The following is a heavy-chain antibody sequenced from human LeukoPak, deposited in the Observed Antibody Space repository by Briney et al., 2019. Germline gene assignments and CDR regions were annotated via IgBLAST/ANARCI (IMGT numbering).Heavy chain of an antibody. J-gene: IGHJ4*02. Sequence: ASVKVSCKASGGTFSSYAISWVRQAPGQGLEWMGRIIPIFGTANYAQKFQGRVTITTDESTSTAYMELSSLRSEDTAVYYCATNQLNPVFDYWGQGTLVTVSS. D-gene: IGHD1-1*01. CDR1: GGTFSSYA. CDR2: IIPIFGTA. V-gene: IGHV1-69*05. CDR3: ATNQLNPVFDY.